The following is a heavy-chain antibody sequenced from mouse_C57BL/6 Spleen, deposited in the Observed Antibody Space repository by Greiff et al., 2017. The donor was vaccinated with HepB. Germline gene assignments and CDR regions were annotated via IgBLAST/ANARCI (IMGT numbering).Heavy chain of an antibody. CDR3: ARRDYDYLDY. J-gene: IGHJ2*01. V-gene: IGHV5-17*01. D-gene: IGHD2-4*01. CDR1: GFTFSDYG. CDR2: ISSGSSTI. Sequence: EVKLVESGGGLVKPGGSLKLSCAASGFTFSDYGMHWVRQAPEKGLEWVAYISSGSSTIYYADTVKGRFTITRDNAKNTLFLQMTSLRSEDTAMYYCARRDYDYLDYWGQGTTLTVSS.